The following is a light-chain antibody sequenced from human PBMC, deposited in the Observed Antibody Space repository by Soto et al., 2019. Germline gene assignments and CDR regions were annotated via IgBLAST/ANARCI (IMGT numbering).Light chain of an antibody. CDR2: GAS. V-gene: IGKV3-15*01. Sequence: EIVMTQSPATLSVSPGERATLSCRASQSVSSNLAWYQQKPGQAPRLLIYGASTRATGIPARFSGSGSGTEFTLTISSLQSEDFAVYYCQQYYKWPPKTFGQGTKGDIK. CDR1: QSVSSN. CDR3: QQYYKWPPKT. J-gene: IGKJ1*01.